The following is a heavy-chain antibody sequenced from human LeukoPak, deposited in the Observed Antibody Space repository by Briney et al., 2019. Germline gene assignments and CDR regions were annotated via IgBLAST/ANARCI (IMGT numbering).Heavy chain of an antibody. J-gene: IGHJ6*02. Sequence: GGSLRLSCAASGFTFSGYGMHWVRQAPGKGLEWVAVISYDGSNKYYADSVKGRFTISRDNSKNTLYLQMNSLRAEDTAVYYCAKDRGGSYWYYYYGMDVWGQGTTVTVSS. V-gene: IGHV3-30*18. CDR2: ISYDGSNK. CDR3: AKDRGGSYWYYYYGMDV. D-gene: IGHD1-26*01. CDR1: GFTFSGYG.